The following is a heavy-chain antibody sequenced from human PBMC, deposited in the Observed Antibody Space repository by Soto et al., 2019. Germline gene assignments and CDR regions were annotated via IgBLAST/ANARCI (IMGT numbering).Heavy chain of an antibody. CDR3: ARDGRYAYYFDY. D-gene: IGHD3-16*01. CDR1: GGYVSSGSYY. CDR2: IYYSGST. V-gene: IGHV4-61*01. J-gene: IGHJ4*02. Sequence: PSETLSLTWTVSGGYVSSGSYYWSWIRQPPGKGLEWIGYIYYSGSTNYNPSLKSRVIISVDTSKNQFSLKLSSVTAADTAVYYCARDGRYAYYFDYWGQGTLVTVSS.